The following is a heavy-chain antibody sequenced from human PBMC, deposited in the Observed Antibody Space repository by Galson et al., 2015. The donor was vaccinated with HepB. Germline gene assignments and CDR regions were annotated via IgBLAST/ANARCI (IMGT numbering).Heavy chain of an antibody. Sequence: SLRLSCAASGFTFSSYAMSWVRQAPGKGLEWVSAISGSGGRTYYADSVKGRFTISRDNSKNTLYLQMNSLRAEDTAVYYCAKNEDGYNYRPPDYWGQGTLVTVSS. J-gene: IGHJ4*02. CDR2: ISGSGGRT. D-gene: IGHD5-24*01. CDR3: AKNEDGYNYRPPDY. CDR1: GFTFSSYA. V-gene: IGHV3-23*01.